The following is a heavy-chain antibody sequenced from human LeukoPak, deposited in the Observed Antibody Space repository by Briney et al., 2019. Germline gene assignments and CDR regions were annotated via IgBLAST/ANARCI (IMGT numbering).Heavy chain of an antibody. CDR1: GGSISSYY. J-gene: IGHJ6*03. D-gene: IGHD6-13*01. CDR3: ARVNSSSWYGYYMDV. CDR2: IYYSGST. Sequence: SETLSLTGTVSGGSISSYYWSWIRQPPGKGLEWIGYIYYSGSTNYNPSLKSRVTISVDTSKNQFSLKLSSVTAADTAVYYCARVNSSSWYGYYMDVWGKGTTVTVAS. V-gene: IGHV4-59*01.